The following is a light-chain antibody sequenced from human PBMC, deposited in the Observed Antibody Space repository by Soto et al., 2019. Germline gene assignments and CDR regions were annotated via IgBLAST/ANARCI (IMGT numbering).Light chain of an antibody. J-gene: IGKJ1*01. V-gene: IGKV3D-15*02. CDR1: QSVSSD. CDR2: GAS. Sequence: EVVLSQSPATLSVSPGERATLSCRASQSVSSDLAWYHQKPGQAPRLLIYGASTRATGIPARFSGSGSGTEFTLTISSLQSEDFAVYYCQQYGSSPGPFGQGTKVDI. CDR3: QQYGSSPGP.